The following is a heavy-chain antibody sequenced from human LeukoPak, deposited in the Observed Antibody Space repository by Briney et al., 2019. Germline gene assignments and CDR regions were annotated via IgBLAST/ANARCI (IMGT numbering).Heavy chain of an antibody. CDR2: IRFDGSKK. V-gene: IGHV3-30*02. CDR1: GFTFSSFG. J-gene: IGHJ5*02. Sequence: GGSLRLPCAASGFTFSSFGMHWLRQAPGKGLEWVALIRFDGSKKYYADSVKGRFTISRDNSKNTLYLQMNSLRPDDTAVYFCAKDGRILNWFDPWGQGTLVTVSS. D-gene: IGHD2-21*01. CDR3: AKDGRILNWFDP.